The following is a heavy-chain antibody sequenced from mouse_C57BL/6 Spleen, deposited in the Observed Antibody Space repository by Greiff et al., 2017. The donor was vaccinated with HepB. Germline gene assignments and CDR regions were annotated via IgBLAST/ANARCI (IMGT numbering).Heavy chain of an antibody. CDR1: GYTFTSYG. V-gene: IGHV1-81*01. Sequence: VKLQESGAELARPGASVKLSCKASGYTFTSYGISWVKQRTGQGLEWIGEIYPRSGNTYYNEKFKGKATLTADKSSSTAYMELRSLTSEDSAVYFCARTYDYDGYYAMDYWGQGTSVTVSS. D-gene: IGHD2-4*01. J-gene: IGHJ4*01. CDR2: IYPRSGNT. CDR3: ARTYDYDGYYAMDY.